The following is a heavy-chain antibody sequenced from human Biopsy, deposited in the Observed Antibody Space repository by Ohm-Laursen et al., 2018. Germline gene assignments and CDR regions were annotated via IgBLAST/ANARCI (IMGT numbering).Heavy chain of an antibody. V-gene: IGHV4-4*08. Sequence: TLSLTCSVSGGSLNNHYWSWIRQSPGKGLEWLAYIYSSGWTNYNPSLKSRIIVSVDTSKNHLSLKVTSVTATDTAMYYCARHDRSGYWGLDYWGQGALVTVSA. CDR1: GGSLNNHY. J-gene: IGHJ4*02. CDR2: IYSSGWT. CDR3: ARHDRSGYWGLDY. D-gene: IGHD3-22*01.